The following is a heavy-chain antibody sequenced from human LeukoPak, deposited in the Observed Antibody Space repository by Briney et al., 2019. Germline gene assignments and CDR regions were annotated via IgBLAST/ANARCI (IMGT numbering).Heavy chain of an antibody. J-gene: IGHJ2*01. CDR3: ARYDYHIYFDP. D-gene: IGHD3-16*01. Sequence: GGSLRLSCVASGFTFSSRDWMTWVRQAPGKGLEWVANIKQDGSEKNYVDSVKGRFTISRDNAKNSLFLQMDSLRVEDTAVYYCARYDYHIYFDPWGRGTLVTVSS. V-gene: IGHV3-7*01. CDR1: GFTFSSRDW. CDR2: IKQDGSEK.